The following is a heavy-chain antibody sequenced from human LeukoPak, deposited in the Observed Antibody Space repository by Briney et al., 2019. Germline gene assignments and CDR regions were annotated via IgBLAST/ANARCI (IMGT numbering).Heavy chain of an antibody. CDR2: ISNNGGYT. Sequence: PGGSLRLSCAASGFTFSSSAMSWVRQAPGKGLEWVSAISNNGGYTYYADSVQGRFTISRDNSKNTLYLQMNSLRAEDTAVYYCAKDRGDYVSFGYWGQGTLVTVSS. J-gene: IGHJ4*02. V-gene: IGHV3-23*01. D-gene: IGHD4-17*01. CDR3: AKDRGDYVSFGY. CDR1: GFTFSSSA.